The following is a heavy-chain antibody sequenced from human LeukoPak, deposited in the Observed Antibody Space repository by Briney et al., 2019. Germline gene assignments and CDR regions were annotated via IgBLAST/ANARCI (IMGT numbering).Heavy chain of an antibody. J-gene: IGHJ3*02. CDR3: AGTTAHAFDI. D-gene: IGHD4-17*01. CDR1: GGSISSGSYY. CDR2: IYTSGST. V-gene: IGHV4-61*02. Sequence: SQTLSLTCTVSGGSISSGSYYWSWIRQPAGKGLEWIGGIYTSGSTNYNPSLKSRVTISVDTSKNQFSLKLSSVTAADTAVYYCAGTTAHAFDIWGQGTMVTVSS.